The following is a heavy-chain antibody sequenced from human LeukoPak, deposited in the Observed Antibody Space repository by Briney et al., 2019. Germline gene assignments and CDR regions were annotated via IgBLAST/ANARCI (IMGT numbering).Heavy chain of an antibody. J-gene: IGHJ3*02. CDR1: GFTFSSYW. CDR3: AKDPNGDYVGAFDS. Sequence: PGGSLRLSCAASGFTFSSYWMSWVRQAPGKGLEWVANIKQDGSEKYYVDSVKGRFTISRDNSKNTLYLQTNSLRAEDTAIYYCAKDPNGDYVGAFDSWGQGTMVTVSS. CDR2: IKQDGSEK. V-gene: IGHV3-7*03. D-gene: IGHD4-17*01.